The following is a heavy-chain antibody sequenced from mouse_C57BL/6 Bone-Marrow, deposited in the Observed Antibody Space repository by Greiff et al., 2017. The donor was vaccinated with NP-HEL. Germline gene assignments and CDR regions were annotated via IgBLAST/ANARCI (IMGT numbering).Heavy chain of an antibody. V-gene: IGHV6-3*01. CDR3: TGSWLVPFAY. CDR1: GFTFSNYW. D-gene: IGHD2-3*01. CDR2: IRLKSDNYAT. Sequence: EVKLMESGGGLVQPGGSMKLSCVASGFTFSNYWMNWVRQSPEKGLEWVAQIRLKSDNYATHYAESVKGRFTISRDDSKSSVYLQMNNLRAEDTGIYYCTGSWLVPFAYWGQGTLLTVSA. J-gene: IGHJ3*01.